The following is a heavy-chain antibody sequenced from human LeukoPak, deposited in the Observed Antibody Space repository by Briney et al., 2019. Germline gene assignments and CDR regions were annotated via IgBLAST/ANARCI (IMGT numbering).Heavy chain of an antibody. J-gene: IGHJ4*02. CDR3: ARGYCGGDCYSGSKYYFDY. D-gene: IGHD2-21*02. CDR1: GGPISSYY. CDR2: THSSGST. Sequence: PSETLSLTCTVSGGPISSYYWSWIRQPAGKGLEWIGRTHSSGSTNYNPSLQSRVTMSVDTSKSQFSLNLTSVTAADTAVYYCARGYCGGDCYSGSKYYFDYWGQGTLDTVSS. V-gene: IGHV4-4*07.